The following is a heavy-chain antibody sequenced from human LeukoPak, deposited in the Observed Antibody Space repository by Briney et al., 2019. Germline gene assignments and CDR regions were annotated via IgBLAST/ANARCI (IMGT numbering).Heavy chain of an antibody. D-gene: IGHD1-26*01. J-gene: IGHJ4*02. Sequence: ASVKVSCKASGYTFTSYYVHWVRQAPGQGLEWMGWINPNSGGTNYAQKFQGRVTMTRDTSISTAYMELSRLRSDDTAVYYCARVAGWELLPDYWGQGTLVTVSS. CDR2: INPNSGGT. CDR1: GYTFTSYY. CDR3: ARVAGWELLPDY. V-gene: IGHV1-2*02.